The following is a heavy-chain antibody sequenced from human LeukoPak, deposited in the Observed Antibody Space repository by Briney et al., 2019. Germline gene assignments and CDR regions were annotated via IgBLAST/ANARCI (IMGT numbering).Heavy chain of an antibody. CDR1: GFTFSSYA. CDR2: ISWNSGSI. J-gene: IGHJ4*02. D-gene: IGHD4-17*01. CDR3: AKDMDDDSYFDY. V-gene: IGHV3-9*01. Sequence: PGGSLRLSCAASGFTFSSYAMSWVRQAPGKGLEWVSGISWNSGSIGYADSVKGRFTISRDNAKNSLYLQMNSLRAEDTALYYCAKDMDDDSYFDYWGQGTLVTVSS.